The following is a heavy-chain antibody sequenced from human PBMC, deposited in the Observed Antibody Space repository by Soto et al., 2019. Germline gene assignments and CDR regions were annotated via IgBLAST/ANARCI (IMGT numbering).Heavy chain of an antibody. J-gene: IGHJ4*02. CDR2: ISGGGDST. Sequence: PGGSLRLSCAASGFTFSRHAMSWVRQAPGKGLEWVSAISGGGDSTWSADSVKGRFTISRDNSKNTLYLQMNSLRADDTALYYCVKGSASVRPYYFDFWGQGTLVTVSS. D-gene: IGHD6-6*01. CDR1: GFTFSRHA. V-gene: IGHV3-23*01. CDR3: VKGSASVRPYYFDF.